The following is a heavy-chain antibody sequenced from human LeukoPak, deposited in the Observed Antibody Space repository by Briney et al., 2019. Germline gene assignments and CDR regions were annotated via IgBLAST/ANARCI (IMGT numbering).Heavy chain of an antibody. D-gene: IGHD2-2*01. V-gene: IGHV1-69*13. Sequence: ASVKVSCKASGGTFSSYAISWVRQAPGQGLEWMGGIIPIFGTANYAQKFQGRVTITADESTSTAYMELSSLRSEDTAVYYCAKDGRYCSSTSCYFSVWGQGTTVTVSS. CDR1: GGTFSSYA. CDR3: AKDGRYCSSTSCYFSV. CDR2: IIPIFGTA. J-gene: IGHJ6*02.